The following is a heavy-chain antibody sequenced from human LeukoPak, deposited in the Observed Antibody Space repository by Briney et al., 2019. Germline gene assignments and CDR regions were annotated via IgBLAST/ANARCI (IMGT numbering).Heavy chain of an antibody. V-gene: IGHV4-34*01. J-gene: IGHJ5*02. Sequence: SETLSLTCAVYNGSFSGYYWSWIRQSPGKGLEWIGEVNEDGNNYFNPSLRGRVSISIDTSRNHFSLKLMSVTDVDTAVYNCARASWSGGGGFDPWGQGTLVTVSS. D-gene: IGHD3-3*01. CDR1: NGSFSGYY. CDR3: ARASWSGGGGFDP. CDR2: VNEDGNN.